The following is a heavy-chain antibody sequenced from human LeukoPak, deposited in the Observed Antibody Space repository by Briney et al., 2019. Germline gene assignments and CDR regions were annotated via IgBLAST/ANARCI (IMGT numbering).Heavy chain of an antibody. J-gene: IGHJ3*02. CDR1: GGSISSSSYY. CDR3: ARGDILTGYAAFDI. V-gene: IGHV4-39*01. D-gene: IGHD3-9*01. CDR2: IYYSGST. Sequence: SETLSLTCTVSGGSISSSSYYWGWIRQPPGKGLEWIGSIYYSGSTYYNPSLKSRVTISVDTSKNQFSLKLSSATAADTAVYYCARGDILTGYAAFDIWGQGTMVTVSS.